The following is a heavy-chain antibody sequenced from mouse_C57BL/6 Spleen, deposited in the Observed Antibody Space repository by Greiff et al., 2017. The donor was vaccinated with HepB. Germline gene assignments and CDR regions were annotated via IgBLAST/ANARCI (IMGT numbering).Heavy chain of an antibody. J-gene: IGHJ2*01. CDR2: INPNNGGT. D-gene: IGHD3-1*01. V-gene: IGHV1-18*01. Sequence: VQLQQSGPELVKPGASVKIPCKASGYTFTDYNMDWVKQSHGKSLEWIGDINPNNGGTIYNQKFKGKATLTVDKSSSTAYMELRSLTSEDTAVYYCARRRHSSGLYYFDYWGQGTTLTVSS. CDR1: GYTFTDYN. CDR3: ARRRHSSGLYYFDY.